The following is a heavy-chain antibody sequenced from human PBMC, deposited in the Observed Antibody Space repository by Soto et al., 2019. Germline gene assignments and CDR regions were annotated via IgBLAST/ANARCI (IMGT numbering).Heavy chain of an antibody. CDR2: IKSKTDGGTT. J-gene: IGHJ4*02. CDR3: TTEDYYYDSSGYYPPFDY. V-gene: IGHV3-15*01. D-gene: IGHD3-22*01. CDR1: GFTFSNAW. Sequence: GGSLRLSCAASGFTFSNAWMSWVRQAPGKGLEWVGRIKSKTDGGTTDYAAPVKGRFTISRDDSKNTLYLQMNSLKTEDTAVYYCTTEDYYYDSSGYYPPFDYWGQGTLVTVSS.